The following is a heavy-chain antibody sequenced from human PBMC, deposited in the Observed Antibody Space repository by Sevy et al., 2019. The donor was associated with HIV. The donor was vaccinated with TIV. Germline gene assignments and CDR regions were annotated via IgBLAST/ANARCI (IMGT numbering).Heavy chain of an antibody. CDR1: GFTFSDYW. D-gene: IGHD3-16*01. CDR2: IKKDGSKK. V-gene: IGHV3-7*01. CDR3: ARLKLHYDPYYFDL. J-gene: IGHJ4*02. Sequence: GGSLRLSCAASGFTFSDYWMSWVRQAPEKGLEWVANIKKDGSKKYYVDSIKGRFIVSRDNAKKWLYLEMSSLRAEDTAVYYCARLKLHYDPYYFDLWGQGTLVTVSS.